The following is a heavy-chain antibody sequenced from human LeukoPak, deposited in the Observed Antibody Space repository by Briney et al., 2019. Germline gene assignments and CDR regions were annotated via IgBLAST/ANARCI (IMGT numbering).Heavy chain of an antibody. V-gene: IGHV4-59*01. J-gene: IGHJ4*02. Sequence: PSETLSLTCTVSGVSISSYSWNWIRQPPGKGLEWIGNINNSGYTNNNPSLKSRVTISVDTFKNQFSLKLSSVTAADTAVYYCARGRSSYYDSGGYYYLVYWGQGTLVTVSS. CDR2: INNSGYT. CDR1: GVSISSYS. D-gene: IGHD3-22*01. CDR3: ARGRSSYYDSGGYYYLVY.